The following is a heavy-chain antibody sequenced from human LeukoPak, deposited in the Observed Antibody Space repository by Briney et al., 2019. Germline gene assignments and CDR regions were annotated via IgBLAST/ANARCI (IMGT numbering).Heavy chain of an antibody. CDR3: ARGGTYYDFWTGYLSHNYFDY. CDR2: IIPILGIA. Sequence: GASVKVSCKASGGTFSSYTISWVRQAPGQGLEWMGRIIPILGIANYAQKFQGRVTITADKSTSTAYMELSSLRSEDTAVYYCARGGTYYDFWTGYLSHNYFDYWGQGTLVIVSS. CDR1: GGTFSSYT. V-gene: IGHV1-69*02. J-gene: IGHJ4*02. D-gene: IGHD3-3*01.